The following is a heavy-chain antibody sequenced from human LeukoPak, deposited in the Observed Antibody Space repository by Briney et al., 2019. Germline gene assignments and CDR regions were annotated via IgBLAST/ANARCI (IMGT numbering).Heavy chain of an antibody. V-gene: IGHV4-4*07. CDR2: IYTTGST. CDR1: GGSISDYY. D-gene: IGHD6-19*01. Sequence: SETLSLTCTVSGGSISDYYWSWIRQPAGKGLEWIGRIYTTGSTDYNPSLKSRVTMSVDTSKNQFSLKLSSVTAADTAVYYCARDLGISSGWYYFDYWGQGTLVTVSS. J-gene: IGHJ4*02. CDR3: ARDLGISSGWYYFDY.